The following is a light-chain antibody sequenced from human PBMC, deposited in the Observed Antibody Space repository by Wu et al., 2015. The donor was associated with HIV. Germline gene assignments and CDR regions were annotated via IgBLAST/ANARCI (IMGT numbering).Light chain of an antibody. Sequence: EIVMTQSPATLSVSPGERATLSCRASEIVSSNLAWYQQKLGQAPKLLIYGASTRATGIPARFSGSGSGTEFTLTISSLQSEDFAVYYCQQYNNWPGTFGQGTKVEIK. CDR2: GAS. CDR3: QQYNNWPGT. CDR1: EIVSSN. J-gene: IGKJ1*01. V-gene: IGKV3-15*01.